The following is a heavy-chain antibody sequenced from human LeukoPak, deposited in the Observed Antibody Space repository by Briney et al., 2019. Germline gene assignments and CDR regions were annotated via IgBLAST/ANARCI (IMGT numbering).Heavy chain of an antibody. J-gene: IGHJ6*02. V-gene: IGHV3-33*01. D-gene: IGHD3-10*01. CDR2: PWFDGSSE. CDR1: GFSFTNYG. Sequence: PGGSLRLSCAASGFSFTNYGMHWVRQTPGKGLEWVATPWFDGSSEYYADSVKGRFTISRDSSNNTLYLQMNSLRAEDTSVYYCARAFAFYYHGMDVWGQGTTVTVSS. CDR3: ARAFAFYYHGMDV.